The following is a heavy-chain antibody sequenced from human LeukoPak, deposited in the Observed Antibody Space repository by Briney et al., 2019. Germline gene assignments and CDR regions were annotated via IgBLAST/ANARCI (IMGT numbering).Heavy chain of an antibody. J-gene: IGHJ4*02. CDR3: ARDRYGYDSSFDY. CDR2: IYHSGST. D-gene: IGHD5-12*01. Sequence: SETLSLTCTVSGYSISSGYYWGWIRQPPGKGLEWIGSIYHSGSTYYNPSLKSRVTISVDTSKNQFSLKLSSVTAADTAVYYCARDRYGYDSSFDYWGQGTLVTVSS. V-gene: IGHV4-38-2*02. CDR1: GYSISSGYY.